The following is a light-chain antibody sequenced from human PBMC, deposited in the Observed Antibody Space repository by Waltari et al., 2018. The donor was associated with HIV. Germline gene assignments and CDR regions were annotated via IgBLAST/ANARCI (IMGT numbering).Light chain of an antibody. CDR3: QQYYDSLMYT. CDR2: GAS. V-gene: IGKV1-NL1*01. Sequence: DIQMTQSPSSLSASVGDRVTITCRASQGISNSLAWYQQKPGEAPKLLLYGASRLQTGVPSRFSGSGSGTDFALTISRLQPEDFATYYCQQYYDSLMYTFGQGTKLEIK. CDR1: QGISNS. J-gene: IGKJ2*01.